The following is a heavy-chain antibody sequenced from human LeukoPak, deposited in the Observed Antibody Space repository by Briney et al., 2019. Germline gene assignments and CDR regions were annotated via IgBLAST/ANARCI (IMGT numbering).Heavy chain of an antibody. CDR2: INPNSGGT. J-gene: IGHJ5*02. Sequence: ASVKVSCKASGYSFTGYYMHWVRQAPGQGLEWMGWINPNSGGTNYAQKFQGRVTMTRDTSISTAYMELSRLRSDDTAVYYCARGLQFSTYNWFDPWGQGTLVTVSS. CDR3: ARGLQFSTYNWFDP. V-gene: IGHV1-2*02. D-gene: IGHD6-13*01. CDR1: GYSFTGYY.